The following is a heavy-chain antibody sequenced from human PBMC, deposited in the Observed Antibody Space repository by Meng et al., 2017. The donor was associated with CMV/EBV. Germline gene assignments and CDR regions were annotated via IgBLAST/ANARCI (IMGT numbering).Heavy chain of an antibody. J-gene: IGHJ4*02. CDR1: FRSYA. CDR2: IIPIFGTA. V-gene: IGHV1-69*05. CDR3: ASSYCTNGVCYPLYYFDY. Sequence: FRSYAISWVRQAPGQGLEWMGGIIPIFGTANYAQKFQGRVTITTDESTSTAYMELSSLRSEDTAVYYCASSYCTNGVCYPLYYFDYWGQGTLVTVSS. D-gene: IGHD2-8*01.